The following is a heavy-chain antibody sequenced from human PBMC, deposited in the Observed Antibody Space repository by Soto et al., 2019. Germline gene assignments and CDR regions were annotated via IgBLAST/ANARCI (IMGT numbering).Heavy chain of an antibody. V-gene: IGHV3-49*05. Sequence: EVQLVASGGTLVKPGRSLRLSCTTSGFTFGDYALSWIRQAPGKGLEWVSFIRSKIYGGTIEYAASVQGRFTISRDDSKGIAYLQMNSLKTEDTAGYYCSRYPDYWGQGTLVTVSS. CDR1: GFTFGDYA. CDR3: SRYPDY. CDR2: IRSKIYGGTI. J-gene: IGHJ4*02.